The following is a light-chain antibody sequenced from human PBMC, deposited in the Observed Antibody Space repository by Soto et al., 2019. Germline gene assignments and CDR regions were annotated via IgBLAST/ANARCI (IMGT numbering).Light chain of an antibody. V-gene: IGKV3D-15*01. CDR3: QQYNNWPSWM. CDR2: GAS. Sequence: PGTLCLCAGGRATLSFTGSQSLRSSLAWYQQKPGQAPRLLIYGASNRATGIPDRFSGSGSGTEFTLTISSLQSEDSAVYYCQQYNNWPSWMFGQGTKVDIK. J-gene: IGKJ1*01. CDR1: QSLRSS.